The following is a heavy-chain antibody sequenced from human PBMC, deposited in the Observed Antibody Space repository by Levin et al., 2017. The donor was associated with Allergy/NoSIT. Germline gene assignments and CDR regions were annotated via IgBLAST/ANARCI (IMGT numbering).Heavy chain of an antibody. CDR2: IYPGDSDT. CDR3: ARHPRYCSSTSCYVGGWFDP. CDR1: GYSFTSYW. Sequence: GGSLRLSCKGSGYSFTSYWIGWVRQMPGKGLEWMGIIYPGDSDTRYSPSFQGQVTISADKSISTAYLQWSSLKASDTAMYYCARHPRYCSSTSCYVGGWFDPWGQGTLVTVSS. D-gene: IGHD2-2*01. J-gene: IGHJ5*02. V-gene: IGHV5-51*01.